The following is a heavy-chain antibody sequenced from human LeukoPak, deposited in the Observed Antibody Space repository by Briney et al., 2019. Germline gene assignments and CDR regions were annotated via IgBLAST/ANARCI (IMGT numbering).Heavy chain of an antibody. Sequence: SETLSLTCTVSGGSISSYYWSWIRQPPGKGLEWIGRIYTSGSTNYNPSLNSRVTMSLDTSKNQFFLKLSSVTAADTAVYFCARSLVGAKFWFDPWGQGTLVTVSS. D-gene: IGHD1-26*01. CDR2: IYTSGST. V-gene: IGHV4-4*07. CDR3: ARSLVGAKFWFDP. J-gene: IGHJ5*02. CDR1: GGSISSYY.